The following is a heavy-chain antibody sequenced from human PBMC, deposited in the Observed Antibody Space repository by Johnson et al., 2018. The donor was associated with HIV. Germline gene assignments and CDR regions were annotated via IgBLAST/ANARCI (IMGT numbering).Heavy chain of an antibody. CDR3: ARDRRYYDSSGYYHDAFDI. J-gene: IGHJ3*02. V-gene: IGHV3-53*01. CDR1: GFSVSSNY. CDR2: IYSGGST. Sequence: VQLVESGGGLIQPGGSLRLSCAASGFSVSSNYMSWVRQAPGKGLEWVSVIYSGGSTYHADSVKGRFTISRDNSKNTLYLQMNSLRAEDTAVYFCARDRRYYDSSGYYHDAFDIWGQGTMVTVSS. D-gene: IGHD3-22*01.